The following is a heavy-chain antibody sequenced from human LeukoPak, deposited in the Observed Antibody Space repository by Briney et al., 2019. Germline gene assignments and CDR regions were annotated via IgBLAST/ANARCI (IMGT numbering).Heavy chain of an antibody. Sequence: GGSLRLSCAASGFTFSSYAMHWVRQAPGKGLEWVAVISYDGSNKYYAASVKGRFTISRDNSKNTLYLQMNSLRAEDTAVYYCARSPLYYVRIYYGMDVWGQGTTVTVSS. CDR2: ISYDGSNK. CDR3: ARSPLYYVRIYYGMDV. D-gene: IGHD3-16*01. V-gene: IGHV3-30*04. J-gene: IGHJ6*02. CDR1: GFTFSSYA.